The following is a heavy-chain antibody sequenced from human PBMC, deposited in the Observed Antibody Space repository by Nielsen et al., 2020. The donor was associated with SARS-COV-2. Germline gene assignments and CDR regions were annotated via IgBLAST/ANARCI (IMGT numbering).Heavy chain of an antibody. CDR2: ISWNSGSI. CDR3: AKASRGGYYYGMDV. V-gene: IGHV3-9*01. J-gene: IGHJ6*02. CDR1: GFTFDDYA. Sequence: SLKISCAASGFTFDDYAMHWVRQAPGKGLEWVSGISWNSGSIGYADSVKGRFTISRDNAKNSLYLQMNSLRAEDTAVYYCAKASRGGYYYGMDVWGQGTTVTVSS. D-gene: IGHD3-10*01.